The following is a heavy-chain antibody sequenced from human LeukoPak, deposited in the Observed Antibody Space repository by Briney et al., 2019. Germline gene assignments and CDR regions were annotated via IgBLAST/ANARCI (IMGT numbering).Heavy chain of an antibody. V-gene: IGHV3-15*01. CDR2: IKSKTEGGTT. CDR3: AASSGYYYTAFRY. Sequence: GGSLRLSCAASGFTFSNAWMSWVRQAPGKGLEWVGRIKSKTEGGTTDYAAPVKGRFTISRDNSKNTLYLQMNSLRAEDTAVYYCAASSGYYYTAFRYWGQGTLVTVSS. CDR1: GFTFSNAW. J-gene: IGHJ4*02. D-gene: IGHD3-22*01.